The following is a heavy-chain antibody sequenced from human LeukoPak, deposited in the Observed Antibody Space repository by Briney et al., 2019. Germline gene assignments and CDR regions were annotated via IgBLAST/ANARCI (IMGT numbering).Heavy chain of an antibody. D-gene: IGHD2-15*01. V-gene: IGHV4-59*01. Sequence: SETLSLTCTVSGGSISSFYWSWIRQPPGKGLEWIGYISYSGSTNYNPSLKSRVTISVDTSKNQFYLKLTSVTAADTGVYYCARGVVAAPQTFDYWGQGTLVTVSS. J-gene: IGHJ4*02. CDR3: ARGVVAAPQTFDY. CDR1: GGSISSFY. CDR2: ISYSGST.